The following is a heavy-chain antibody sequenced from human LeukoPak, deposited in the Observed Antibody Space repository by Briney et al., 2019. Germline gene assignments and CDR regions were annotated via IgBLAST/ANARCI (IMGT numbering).Heavy chain of an antibody. Sequence: ASVKVSCKASGYTFTSYYMHWVRQAPGQGLEWMGIINPSGGSTSYAQKFQGRVTMTRDTSTSTVYMELSGLRSEDTAVYYCARSSSSGYFDYWGQGTLVTVSS. J-gene: IGHJ4*02. CDR1: GYTFTSYY. CDR3: ARSSSSGYFDY. V-gene: IGHV1-46*01. CDR2: INPSGGST. D-gene: IGHD6-6*01.